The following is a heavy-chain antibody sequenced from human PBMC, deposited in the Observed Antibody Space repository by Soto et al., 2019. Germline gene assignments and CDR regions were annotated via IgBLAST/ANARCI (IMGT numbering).Heavy chain of an antibody. Sequence: SETLSLTCAVSGGPISSGGYSLSWIRQPPGKGLELIGYIYHSGSTYYNPSLKSRVTISVDRSKNQFSLKLSSVTAEDTAVYYCARGDNYGDYVDYWGQGTLVTVSS. CDR2: IYHSGST. CDR1: GGPISSGGYS. V-gene: IGHV4-30-2*01. D-gene: IGHD4-17*01. J-gene: IGHJ4*02. CDR3: ARGDNYGDYVDY.